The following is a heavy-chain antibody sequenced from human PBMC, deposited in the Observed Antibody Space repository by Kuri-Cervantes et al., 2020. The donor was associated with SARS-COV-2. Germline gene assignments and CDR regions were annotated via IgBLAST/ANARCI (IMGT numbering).Heavy chain of an antibody. CDR3: ARVEEYGDSYYYYYGMDV. V-gene: IGHV1-69*13. CDR2: IIPIFGTA. D-gene: IGHD4-17*01. CDR1: GGTFSSYA. Sequence: SVKVSCKATGGTFSSYAISWVRQAPGQGLEWMGGIIPIFGTANYAQEFQGRVTITADESTSTAYMELSSPRSEDTAVYYCARVEEYGDSYYYYYGMDVWGQGTTVTVSS. J-gene: IGHJ6*02.